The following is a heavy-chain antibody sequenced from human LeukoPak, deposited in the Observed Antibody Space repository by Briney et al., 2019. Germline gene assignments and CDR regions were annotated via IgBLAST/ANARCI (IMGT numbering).Heavy chain of an antibody. CDR3: SKDIAAAAGTYDAFDI. J-gene: IGHJ3*02. D-gene: IGHD6-13*01. CDR1: GFTLDDYA. CDR2: ISWNSGSI. V-gene: IGHV3-9*01. Sequence: PGGSLRLSCAASGFTLDDYAMHWVRQAPGKGLEWVSGISWNSGSIGYADSVKGRFTISRDNAKNSLYLQMNSLRAEDTALYYCSKDIAAAAGTYDAFDIWGQGTMVTVSS.